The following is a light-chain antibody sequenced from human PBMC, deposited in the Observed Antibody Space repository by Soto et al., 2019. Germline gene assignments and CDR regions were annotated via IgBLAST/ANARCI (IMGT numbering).Light chain of an antibody. V-gene: IGKV1-5*01. J-gene: IGKJ1*01. Sequence: DIQVTQSPSTLSASVGDRVTISCRASQSISSWLAWYQQKPGKAPKLLIYDASSLEGGVPSRFSGSGSGTEFTLTISSLQPDDFATYYCQQYNSYLGTFGQGTKVDIK. CDR1: QSISSW. CDR2: DAS. CDR3: QQYNSYLGT.